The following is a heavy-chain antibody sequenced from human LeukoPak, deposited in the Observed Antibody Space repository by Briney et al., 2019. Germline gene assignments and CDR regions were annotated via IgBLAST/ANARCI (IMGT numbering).Heavy chain of an antibody. D-gene: IGHD6-13*01. J-gene: IGHJ6*02. CDR2: IIPIFGTA. CDR1: GGTFSSYA. V-gene: IGHV1-69*13. Sequence: GASVKVSCKASGGTFSSYAISWVRQAPGQGLEWMGGIIPIFGTANYAQKFQGRVTITADESTSTAYMELSSLRSEDTAVYYCARADSSSWSPGYYYGMDVWGQGTTVTVSS. CDR3: ARADSSSWSPGYYYGMDV.